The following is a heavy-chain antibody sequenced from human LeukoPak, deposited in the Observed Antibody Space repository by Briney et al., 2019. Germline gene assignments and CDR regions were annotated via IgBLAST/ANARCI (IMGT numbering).Heavy chain of an antibody. CDR3: AKEMGLDSSSWYCDY. CDR2: ISASGGST. CDR1: GFTFSSSA. V-gene: IGHV3-23*01. D-gene: IGHD6-13*01. J-gene: IGHJ4*02. Sequence: GGSLRLSCAASGFTFSSSAMSWVRQVPGKGLEWVSGISASGGSTYYADSVKGRFTISRDNSKNTLYLQMNSLRAEDTAVYYCAKEMGLDSSSWYCDYWGQGTLVTVSS.